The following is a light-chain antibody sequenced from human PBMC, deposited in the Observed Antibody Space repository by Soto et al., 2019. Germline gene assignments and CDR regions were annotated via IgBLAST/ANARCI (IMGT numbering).Light chain of an antibody. CDR1: SSDVGGYNY. J-gene: IGLJ1*01. Sequence: QSALTQPRSVSGSPGQSVTISCTGTSSDVGGYNYVSWYQQHPGKAPKLMIYDVSKRPSGVPDRFSGSKSGNTASLTISGLQDEDEADYYCCSYEGSYIYVFGTGTKVTV. V-gene: IGLV2-11*01. CDR3: CSYEGSYIYV. CDR2: DVS.